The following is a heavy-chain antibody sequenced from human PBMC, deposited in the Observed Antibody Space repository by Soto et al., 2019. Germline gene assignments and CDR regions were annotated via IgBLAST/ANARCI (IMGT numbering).Heavy chain of an antibody. V-gene: IGHV4-4*02. Sequence: QVQLQESGPGLVKPSGTLSLTCAVSSGSISSSNWWRWVRQPPGKGLEGIGEIYHSGSTNHNPSPKTLVTISVATSKIQFSLKLISVTAADTAVYYCASLCYYYDYICPWGWGQGTLVTVSS. CDR2: IYHSGST. CDR1: SGSISSSNW. J-gene: IGHJ4*02. CDR3: ASLCYYYDYICPWG. D-gene: IGHD3-16*01.